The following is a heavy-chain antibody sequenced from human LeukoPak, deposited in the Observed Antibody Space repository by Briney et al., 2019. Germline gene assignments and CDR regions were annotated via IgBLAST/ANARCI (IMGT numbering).Heavy chain of an antibody. D-gene: IGHD2-2*01. V-gene: IGHV5-51*01. CDR1: GYSFTSYW. CDR2: IYTGDSDS. CDR3: ARRLQGCSSTSCYHAFDI. J-gene: IGHJ3*02. Sequence: GESLKISGKGSGYSFTSYWISWVRQMAGKGLELLGNIYTGDSDSRYNPSFQGQVTISADKSISTAYLQWSTLKASDTAIYYCARRLQGCSSTSCYHAFDIWGKGTMVTVSS.